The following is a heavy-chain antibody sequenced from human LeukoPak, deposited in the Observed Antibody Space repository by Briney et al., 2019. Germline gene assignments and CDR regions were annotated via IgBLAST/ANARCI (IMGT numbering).Heavy chain of an antibody. J-gene: IGHJ6*02. V-gene: IGHV1-46*01. CDR3: ARDAVAGNSYYYYYYGMDV. CDR1: GYTFTSYY. CDR2: INPSGGST. D-gene: IGHD6-19*01. Sequence: ASVKVSCKASGYTFTSYYMHWVRQAPGQGLEWMGIINPSGGSTSYAQKFQGRVTMTRDTSTSTVYMELSSLRSEDTAVYYCARDAVAGNSYYYYYYGMDVWGQGTTVTVSS.